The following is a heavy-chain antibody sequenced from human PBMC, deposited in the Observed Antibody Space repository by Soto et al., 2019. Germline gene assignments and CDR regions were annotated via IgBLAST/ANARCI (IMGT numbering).Heavy chain of an antibody. V-gene: IGHV3-9*01. D-gene: IGHD2-21*01. Sequence: GGSLRLSCAASGFTFDDYAMHWVRQAPGKGLEWVSGISWNSGSIGYADSVKGRFTISRDNAKNSLYLQMNSLRAEDTALYYCAKAVLGIVFDCGGDCYSIHPFDYWGQGTLVTVSS. CDR2: ISWNSGSI. CDR3: AKAVLGIVFDCGGDCYSIHPFDY. J-gene: IGHJ4*02. CDR1: GFTFDDYA.